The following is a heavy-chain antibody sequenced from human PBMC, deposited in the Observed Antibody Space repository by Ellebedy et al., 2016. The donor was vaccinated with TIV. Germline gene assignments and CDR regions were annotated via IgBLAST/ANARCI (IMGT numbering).Heavy chain of an antibody. J-gene: IGHJ4*02. V-gene: IGHV1-18*01. CDR3: ARGRSSGYYYASLQHYYFDY. Sequence: ASVKVSXKASGYTFTSYGISWVRQAPGQGLEWMGWISAYNGNTNYAQKLQGRVTMTTDTSTSTAYMELRSLRSEDTAVYYCARGRSSGYYYASLQHYYFDYWGQGTLVTVSS. CDR1: GYTFTSYG. D-gene: IGHD3-22*01. CDR2: ISAYNGNT.